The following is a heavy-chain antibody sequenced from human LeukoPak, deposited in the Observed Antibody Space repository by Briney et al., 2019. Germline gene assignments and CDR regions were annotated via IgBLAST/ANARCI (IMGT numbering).Heavy chain of an antibody. CDR3: ARGGYSSGWYMPVGY. D-gene: IGHD6-19*01. CDR1: GFTFSYYA. Sequence: PGGSLRLSCAASGFTFSYYAMSWVRQPPGKGLEWIGEINHSGSTNYNPSLKSRVTISVDTSKNQFSLKLSSVTAADTAVYYCARGGYSSGWYMPVGYWGQGTLVTVSS. CDR2: INHSGST. J-gene: IGHJ4*02. V-gene: IGHV4-34*01.